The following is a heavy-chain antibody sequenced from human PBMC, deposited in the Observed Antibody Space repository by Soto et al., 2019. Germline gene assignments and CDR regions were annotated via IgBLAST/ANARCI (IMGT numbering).Heavy chain of an antibody. CDR1: GGSISSSSYY. CDR3: ARLPHSYDFWSGYRNWFDP. Sequence: PSETLSLTCTVSGGSISSSSYYWGWIRQPPGKGLEWIGSIYYSGSTYYNPSLKSRVTISVDTSKNQFSLKLSSVTAADTAVYYCARLPHSYDFWSGYRNWFDPWGQGTLVTV. CDR2: IYYSGST. D-gene: IGHD3-3*01. J-gene: IGHJ5*02. V-gene: IGHV4-39*01.